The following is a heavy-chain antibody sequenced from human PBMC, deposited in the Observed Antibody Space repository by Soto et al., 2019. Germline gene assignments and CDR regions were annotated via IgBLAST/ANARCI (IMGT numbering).Heavy chain of an antibody. CDR3: AKDRESRDSSSPANY. D-gene: IGHD6-6*01. Sequence: EVQLLESGGGLVQPGGSLRLSCAASGFTFSNYAMTWVRQAPGKGLEGVSAISGSGGSAYYADSVKGRFTLSRDNSKNTVYLQMNSLRAEDTAVYYCAKDRESRDSSSPANYWGQGTLVTVSS. J-gene: IGHJ4*02. CDR1: GFTFSNYA. V-gene: IGHV3-23*01. CDR2: ISGSGGSA.